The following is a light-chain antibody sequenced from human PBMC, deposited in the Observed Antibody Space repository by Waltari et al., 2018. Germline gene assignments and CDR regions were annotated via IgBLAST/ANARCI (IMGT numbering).Light chain of an antibody. CDR1: ISNIGNSY. J-gene: IGLJ2*01. CDR3: GTWDSSLSAVV. Sequence: QSVLTQPPSVSAAPGQKVTISCSGSISNIGNSYVSWYQLLPGRAPKLLIYGTNRRPSGTPDRFSGSKSGTSATLGITGLQTGDEADYYCGTWDSSLSAVVFGAGTKLTVL. V-gene: IGLV1-51*01. CDR2: GTN.